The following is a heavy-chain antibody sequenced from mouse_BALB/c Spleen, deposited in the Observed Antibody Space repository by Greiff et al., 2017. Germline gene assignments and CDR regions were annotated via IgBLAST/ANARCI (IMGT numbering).Heavy chain of an antibody. CDR1: GYTFTSYW. J-gene: IGHJ2*01. CDR3: ARGGDFDY. V-gene: IGHV1S41*01. D-gene: IGHD1-1*02. Sequence: DLVKPGASVKLSCKASGYTFTSYWINWIKQRPGQGLEWIGRIAPGSGSTYYNEMFKGKATLTVDTSSSTAYIQLSSLSSEDSAVYFCARGGDFDYWGQGTTLTVSS. CDR2: IAPGSGST.